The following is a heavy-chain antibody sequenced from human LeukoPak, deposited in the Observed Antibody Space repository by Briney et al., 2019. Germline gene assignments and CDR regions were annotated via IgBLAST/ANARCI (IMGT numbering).Heavy chain of an antibody. J-gene: IGHJ4*02. CDR2: IYGGGTT. CDR3: AREVPATAMFFDY. Sequence: GGSLRLSCAASGFAVSSNYMSWVRQAPGKGPEWVSVIYGGGTTYYADSVKGRFIISRDNSKNTLYLQMNSLRADDTAVYFCAREVPATAMFFDYWGQGTLVTVSS. D-gene: IGHD2-2*01. V-gene: IGHV3-53*01. CDR1: GFAVSSNY.